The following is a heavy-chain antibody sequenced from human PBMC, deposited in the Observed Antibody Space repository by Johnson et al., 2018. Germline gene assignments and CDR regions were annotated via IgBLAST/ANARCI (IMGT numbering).Heavy chain of an antibody. CDR2: IRSKAYGGTT. J-gene: IGHJ1*01. CDR3: AKGEGYSILLRELRH. V-gene: IGHV3-49*03. Sequence: VQLVESGGGLVQPGRSLRLSCTASGFTFGDYAMSWFRQAPGKGLEWVGFIRSKAYGGTTEYAASVKGRFTISRDNAKNSLYLQMNSLRAEDTALYYCAKGEGYSILLRELRHWGQGTLVTVSS. D-gene: IGHD1-26*01. CDR1: GFTFGDYA.